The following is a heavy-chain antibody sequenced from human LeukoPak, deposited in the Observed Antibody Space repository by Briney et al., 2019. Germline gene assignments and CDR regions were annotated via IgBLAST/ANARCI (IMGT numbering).Heavy chain of an antibody. J-gene: IGHJ3*02. CDR1: GYTLTELS. Sequence: ASVKVSCKVSGYTLTELSMHWVRQAPGKGLEWMGGFDPEDGETIYAQKFQGRVTMTEDTSTDTAYMELSSLRSEDTAVYYCASQGYCSGGSCYSGSLNDAFDIWGQGTMVTVSS. CDR3: ASQGYCSGGSCYSGSLNDAFDI. D-gene: IGHD2-15*01. V-gene: IGHV1-24*01. CDR2: FDPEDGET.